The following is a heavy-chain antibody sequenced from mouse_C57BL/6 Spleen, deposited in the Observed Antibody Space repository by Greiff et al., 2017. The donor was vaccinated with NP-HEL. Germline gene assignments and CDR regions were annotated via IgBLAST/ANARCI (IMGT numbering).Heavy chain of an antibody. CDR2: IDPSDSYT. Sequence: VKLQQPGAELVRPGTSVKLSCKASGYTFTSYWMHWVKQRPGQGLEWIGVIDPSDSYTNYNQKFKGKATLTVDTSSSTAYMQLSSLTSEDSAVYYCARRDDYYAMDYWGQGTSVTVSS. CDR3: ARRDDYYAMDY. J-gene: IGHJ4*01. CDR1: GYTFTSYW. V-gene: IGHV1-59*01.